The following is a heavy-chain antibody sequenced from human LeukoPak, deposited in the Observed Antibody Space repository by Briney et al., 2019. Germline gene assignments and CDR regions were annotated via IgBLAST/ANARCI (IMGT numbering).Heavy chain of an antibody. CDR1: AYTFTSYY. V-gene: IGHV1-46*01. CDR2: INSSGGST. Sequence: ASVKVSCKASAYTFTSYYIHWVRQAPGQGLEWMGIINSSGGSTNYAQKFQGKVTMTSDTSTSTVYMELSSLRSEDTAVYYCARGGPAYCGDDCYSNGYFDYWGQGTLVTVSS. D-gene: IGHD2-21*02. J-gene: IGHJ4*02. CDR3: ARGGPAYCGDDCYSNGYFDY.